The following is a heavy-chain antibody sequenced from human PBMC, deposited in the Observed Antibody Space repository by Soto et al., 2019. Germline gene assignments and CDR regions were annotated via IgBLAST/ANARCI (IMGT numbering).Heavy chain of an antibody. CDR3: AKDLYSGYDWENAFDI. CDR2: ISYDGSNK. V-gene: IGHV3-30*18. Sequence: QVQLVESGGGVVQPGRSLRLSCAASGFTFSSYGMHWVRQAPGKGLEWVAVISYDGSNKYYADSVKGRFTISRDNSKNTRYLQMNSLRAEDTAVYYCAKDLYSGYDWENAFDIWGQGTMVTVSS. D-gene: IGHD5-12*01. J-gene: IGHJ3*02. CDR1: GFTFSSYG.